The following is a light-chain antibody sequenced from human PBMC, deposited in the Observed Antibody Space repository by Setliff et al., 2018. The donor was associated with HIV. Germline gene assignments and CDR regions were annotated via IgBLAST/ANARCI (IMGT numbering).Light chain of an antibody. Sequence: QSVLTQPASVSGSPGQSITISCTGTSSDIGGYNYVSWYQHHPGKAPKLMIYEVTNRPSGVSDRFSGSKSGNMASLTISGLQAEDEATYYCTSYTSSRTVVFGGGTKSPS. CDR2: EVT. CDR3: TSYTSSRTVV. V-gene: IGLV2-14*01. CDR1: SSDIGGYNY. J-gene: IGLJ2*01.